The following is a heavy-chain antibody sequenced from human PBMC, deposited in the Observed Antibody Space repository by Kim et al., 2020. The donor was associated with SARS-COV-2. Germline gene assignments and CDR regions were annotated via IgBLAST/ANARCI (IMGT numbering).Heavy chain of an antibody. Sequence: GGSLRLSCAASGFTFSSYGMHWVRQAPGKGLEWVAVIWYDGSNKYYADSVKGRFTISRDNSKNTLYLQMNSLRAEDTAVYYCARGDYSEDWYFDLWGRGTLVTVSS. CDR1: GFTFSSYG. CDR2: IWYDGSNK. D-gene: IGHD4-4*01. J-gene: IGHJ2*01. CDR3: ARGDYSEDWYFDL. V-gene: IGHV3-33*01.